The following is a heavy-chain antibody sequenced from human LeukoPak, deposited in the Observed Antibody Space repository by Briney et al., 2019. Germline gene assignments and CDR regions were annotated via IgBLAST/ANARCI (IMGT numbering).Heavy chain of an antibody. J-gene: IGHJ3*02. V-gene: IGHV1-46*01. D-gene: IGHD3-22*01. CDR1: GSTFTSYY. Sequence: ASVKVSCKASGSTFTSYYMHWVRQAPGQGLEWMGIVNPSGGSTSYAQKFQGRVTMTRDTSTSTVYMELSSLRSEDTAVYYCARDQAIYYDSSGYYSLDAFDIWGQGTMVTVSS. CDR3: ARDQAIYYDSSGYYSLDAFDI. CDR2: VNPSGGST.